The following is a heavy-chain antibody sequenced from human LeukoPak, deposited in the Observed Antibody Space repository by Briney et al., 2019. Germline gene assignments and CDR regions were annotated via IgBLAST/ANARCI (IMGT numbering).Heavy chain of an antibody. V-gene: IGHV3-23*01. CDR2: ISGSGGST. J-gene: IGHJ4*02. CDR1: GFTFSSYA. Sequence: GGSLRLSCAASGFTFSSYAMSWVRQAPGKGLEWVSAISGSGGSTYYADSVKSRFTISRDNSKNTLYLQMNSLRAEDTAVYYCAKAREKYYDFWSGTKYFDYWGQGTLVTVSS. CDR3: AKAREKYYDFWSGTKYFDY. D-gene: IGHD3-3*01.